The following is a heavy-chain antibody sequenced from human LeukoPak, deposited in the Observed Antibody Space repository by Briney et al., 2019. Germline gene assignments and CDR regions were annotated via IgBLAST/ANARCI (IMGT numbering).Heavy chain of an antibody. D-gene: IGHD5-18*01. CDR3: AKAIQIYGMDV. J-gene: IGHJ6*02. Sequence: GGSLRLSCAASGFTFSSYGMHWVHQAPDKGLEWMAVISYDGSNKYYADSVKGRFTISRDNSKNTLYLQMNSLRAEDTAVYYCAKAIQIYGMDVWGQGTTVTVSS. CDR2: ISYDGSNK. V-gene: IGHV3-30*18. CDR1: GFTFSSYG.